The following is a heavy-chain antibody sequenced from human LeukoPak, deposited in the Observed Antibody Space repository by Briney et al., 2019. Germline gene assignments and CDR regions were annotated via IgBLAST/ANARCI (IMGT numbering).Heavy chain of an antibody. D-gene: IGHD3-10*01. CDR1: GFTFSSYA. J-gene: IGHJ4*02. V-gene: IGHV3-23*01. CDR3: ATMPRDYYGSWSYWNLYYFDY. Sequence: PGGSLRLSCAASGFTFSSYAMSWVRQAPGKGLEWVSAISGSGGSTYYADSVKGRFTISRDNSKNTLYLQMNSLRAEDTAVYYCATMPRDYYGSWSYWNLYYFDYWGQGTLVTVSS. CDR2: ISGSGGST.